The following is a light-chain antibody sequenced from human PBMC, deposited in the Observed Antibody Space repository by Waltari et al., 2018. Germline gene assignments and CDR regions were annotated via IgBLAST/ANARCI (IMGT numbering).Light chain of an antibody. J-gene: IGLJ3*02. V-gene: IGLV1-40*01. CDR2: GFT. CDR1: ASNIGAGFD. CDR3: QSYDFSMSAL. Sequence: QSVLTPPPSVSGAPGQRVTISCTGSASNIGAGFDLHWYQQFPGTAPKLLIYGFTNRPSGVPERFSGSQSGTSASLAITGLHAEDEADYYCQSYDFSMSALFGGGTKLTVL.